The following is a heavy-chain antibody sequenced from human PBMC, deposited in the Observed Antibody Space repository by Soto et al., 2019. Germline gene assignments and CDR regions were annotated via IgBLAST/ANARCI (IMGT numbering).Heavy chain of an antibody. Sequence: ASVKVSCKGSGYTLTELSMHWVRQAPGKGLEWMGGFDPEDGETIYAQKFQGRVTMTEDTSTDTAYMELSSLRSEDTAVYYCATALRGGGYCSGGSCYLGDHAFDIWGQGTMVTVSS. J-gene: IGHJ3*02. CDR2: FDPEDGET. CDR3: ATALRGGGYCSGGSCYLGDHAFDI. V-gene: IGHV1-24*01. D-gene: IGHD2-15*01. CDR1: GYTLTELS.